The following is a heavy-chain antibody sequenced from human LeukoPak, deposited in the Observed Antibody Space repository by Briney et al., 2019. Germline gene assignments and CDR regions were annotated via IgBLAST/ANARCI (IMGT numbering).Heavy chain of an antibody. V-gene: IGHV1-69*13. J-gene: IGHJ4*02. CDR1: GGTFSSYA. CDR2: IIPIFGTA. CDR3: AREASDCSGGSCPYAYDY. D-gene: IGHD2-15*01. Sequence: SVKVSCKASGGTFSSYAISWVRQAPGQRLEWMGGIIPIFGTANYAQKFQGRVTITADESTSTAYMELSSLRSEDTAVYYCAREASDCSGGSCPYAYDYWGQGTLVTVSS.